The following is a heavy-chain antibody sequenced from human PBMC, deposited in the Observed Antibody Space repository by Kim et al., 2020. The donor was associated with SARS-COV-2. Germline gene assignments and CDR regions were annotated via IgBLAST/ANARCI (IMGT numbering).Heavy chain of an antibody. CDR1: GFTFTDAW. V-gene: IGHV3-15*01. J-gene: IGHJ1*01. CDR2: IKDKSDGGTI. D-gene: IGHD6-19*01. Sequence: GGSLRLSCTTSGFTFTDAWMNWVRQAPGKGLEWVGRIKDKSDGGTIDYATPVKGRFTISRDDSTRTLYLQMNSLKTEDTGRYYCVPGYSSGLDNVAHCGQGTQVIV. CDR3: VPGYSSGLDNVAH.